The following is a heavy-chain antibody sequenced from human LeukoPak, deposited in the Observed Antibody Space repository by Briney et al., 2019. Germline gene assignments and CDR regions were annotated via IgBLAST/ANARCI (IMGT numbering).Heavy chain of an antibody. CDR3: ARVDSSSWSNWFDP. J-gene: IGHJ5*02. V-gene: IGHV4-30-2*01. Sequence: SETLSLTCTVSGGSISSGGYYWSWIRQPPGKGLEWIGYIYHSGSTYYNPSLKRRVTISVDRSKNQFSLKLSSVTAADTAVYYCARVDSSSWSNWFDPWGQGTLVTVSS. CDR2: IYHSGST. D-gene: IGHD6-13*01. CDR1: GGSISSGGYY.